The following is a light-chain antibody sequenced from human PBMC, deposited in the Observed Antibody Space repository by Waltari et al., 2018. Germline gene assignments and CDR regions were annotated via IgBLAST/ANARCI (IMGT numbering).Light chain of an antibody. CDR2: EVS. J-gene: IGLJ2*01. CDR3: SSYTSGSTRVV. Sequence: QSALTQPASVSGSPGQSITISCTGTSSDVGGYNYVSWYQQHTGKAPKLMIYEVSNRPSGVSNRFSGSKSGNTASLIISWLQAEDEADYYCSSYTSGSTRVVFGGGTKLTVL. CDR1: SSDVGGYNY. V-gene: IGLV2-14*01.